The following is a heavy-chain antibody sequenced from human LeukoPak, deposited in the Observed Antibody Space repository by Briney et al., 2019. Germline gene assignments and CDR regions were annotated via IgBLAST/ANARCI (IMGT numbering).Heavy chain of an antibody. J-gene: IGHJ3*02. CDR3: ARRRGRRGIVGPTILKGAFDI. Sequence: SETLSLTCTCSGGSISSYYWSWIRQPPGKGLEWVGEINHSGSTNYNPSLKSRVTISVDTSKNQFSLKLSSVTAADTAAYYCARRRGRRGIVGPTILKGAFDIWGQGTMVTVSS. CDR2: INHSGST. CDR1: GGSISSYY. V-gene: IGHV4-34*01. D-gene: IGHD1-26*01.